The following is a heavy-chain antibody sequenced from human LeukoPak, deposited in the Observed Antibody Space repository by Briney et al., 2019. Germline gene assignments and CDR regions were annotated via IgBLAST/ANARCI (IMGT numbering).Heavy chain of an antibody. CDR1: GFTVRSNY. Sequence: GGSLRLSCAASGFTVRSNYMSWVRQAPGKGLEWVSAIYSSESTYYADSVKGRFTVFRDGSENTVYLQMDSLRVEDTAVYYCAREGYYYDTTGRFDYWGQGTLVTVSS. CDR3: AREGYYYDTTGRFDY. D-gene: IGHD3-22*01. V-gene: IGHV3-53*01. CDR2: IYSSEST. J-gene: IGHJ4*02.